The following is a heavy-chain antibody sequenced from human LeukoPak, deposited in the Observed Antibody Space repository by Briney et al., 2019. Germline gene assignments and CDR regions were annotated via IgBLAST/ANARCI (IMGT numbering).Heavy chain of an antibody. Sequence: ASVKVSCXVSGYTLTELSMHWVRPARGKGLEWVGGFDPEDGETIYAQKFQGRVTMTEDTSTDTAYMELSSLRSEDTAVYYCATPSGVPAALNFDYWGQGTLVTVSS. V-gene: IGHV1-24*01. CDR2: FDPEDGET. J-gene: IGHJ4*02. CDR1: GYTLTELS. CDR3: ATPSGVPAALNFDY. D-gene: IGHD2-2*01.